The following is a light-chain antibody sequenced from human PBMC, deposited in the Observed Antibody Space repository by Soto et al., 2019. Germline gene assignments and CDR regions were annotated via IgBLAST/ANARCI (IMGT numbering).Light chain of an antibody. V-gene: IGKV1-5*01. J-gene: IGKJ3*01. Sequence: DIQMTQSPSTLSASVGDRVTITCRASQSISSWLAWYQQKPGKAPKLLIYDASSLESGVPSRFSGSGSGTEFTLTISSLQPDDFATYYCQHYKSFSFTFGPGTKVDMK. CDR3: QHYKSFSFT. CDR2: DAS. CDR1: QSISSW.